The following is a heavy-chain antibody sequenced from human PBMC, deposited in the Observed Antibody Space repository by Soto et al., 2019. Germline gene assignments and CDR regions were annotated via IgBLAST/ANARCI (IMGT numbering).Heavy chain of an antibody. D-gene: IGHD3-10*01. CDR3: ARDWGYGSGSLPIDP. Sequence: SETLSLTCTVSGGSISSGDYYWSWIRQPPGKGLEWIGYIYYSGSTYYNPSLKSRVTISVDTSKNQFSLKLSSVTAADTAVYYCARDWGYGSGSLPIDPWGQGTLVTVSS. J-gene: IGHJ5*02. V-gene: IGHV4-30-4*01. CDR2: IYYSGST. CDR1: GGSISSGDYY.